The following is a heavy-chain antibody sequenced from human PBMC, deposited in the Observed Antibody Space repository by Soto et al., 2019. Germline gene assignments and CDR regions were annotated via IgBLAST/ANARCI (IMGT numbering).Heavy chain of an antibody. D-gene: IGHD2-15*01. CDR3: ARARWYDAFDV. CDR2: IFHGGNT. Sequence: KPSETLSLTCASSGFFISSGNYWGWIRKPPGKGLEWIGSIFHGGNTYYNPSLKSRVTISVDMSKNQFSLKLNSVTAADTAVYYCARARWYDAFDVWGQGTVVTVS. V-gene: IGHV4-38-2*01. CDR1: GFFISSGNY. J-gene: IGHJ3*01.